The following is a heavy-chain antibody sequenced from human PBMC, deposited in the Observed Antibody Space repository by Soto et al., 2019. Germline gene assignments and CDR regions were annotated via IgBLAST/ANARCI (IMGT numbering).Heavy chain of an antibody. D-gene: IGHD3-9*01. CDR1: ADSVSSVGFH. J-gene: IGHJ4*02. CDR2: IYNGGST. Sequence: SETLSLTCTVSADSVSSVGFHWAWLRRPPGKGLEWIGYIYNGGSTCYRPSLESRMHMSRDATRNHYSLRLTSVTAADTAVYFCARAPVGFDTISYFDYWGQGKLVTV. CDR3: ARAPVGFDTISYFDY. V-gene: IGHV4-30-4*01.